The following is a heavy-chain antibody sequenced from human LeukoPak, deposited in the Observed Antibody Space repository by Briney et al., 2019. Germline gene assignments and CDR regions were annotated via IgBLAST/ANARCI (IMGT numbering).Heavy chain of an antibody. V-gene: IGHV3-53*01. D-gene: IGHD3-22*01. CDR1: GLTVSSNC. CDR3: ARGEDYYDSSGYYYQE. CDR2: IYSGGST. J-gene: IGHJ4*02. Sequence: GGSLRLSCAASGLTVSSNCMSWVRQAPGKGLEWVSFIYSGGSTYYTDSVKGRFTIARDNAKNSLYLQMNSLRAEDTAVYYCARGEDYYDSSGYYYQEWGQGTLVTVSS.